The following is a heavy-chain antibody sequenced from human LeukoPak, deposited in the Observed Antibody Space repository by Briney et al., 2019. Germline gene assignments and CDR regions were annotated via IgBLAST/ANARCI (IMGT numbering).Heavy chain of an antibody. Sequence: GASVKVSCKASEYTFTSYDINWVRQATGQGLEWMGWMNPNSGNTGYAQKFQGRVTITRNTSISTAYMELSSLRSEDTAVYYCARTIVGAPHYYYYYMDVWGKGTTVTVSS. D-gene: IGHD1-26*01. CDR1: EYTFTSYD. V-gene: IGHV1-8*03. J-gene: IGHJ6*03. CDR2: MNPNSGNT. CDR3: ARTIVGAPHYYYYYMDV.